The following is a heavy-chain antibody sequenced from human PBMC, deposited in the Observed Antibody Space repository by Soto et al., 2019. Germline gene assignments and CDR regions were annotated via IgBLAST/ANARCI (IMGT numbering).Heavy chain of an antibody. J-gene: IGHJ4*02. V-gene: IGHV1-69*13. CDR1: GGTFSTYP. Sequence: ASVKVACKASGGTFSTYPIDWVRQAPGQGLEWMGGIIPLFGTAKYAQNCQGRTTITADESTNTAYMELRSLRSQDTAVYYCARGVHYDSSGYYYFYWGQGTLVTVS. CDR3: ARGVHYDSSGYYYFY. CDR2: IIPLFGTA. D-gene: IGHD3-22*01.